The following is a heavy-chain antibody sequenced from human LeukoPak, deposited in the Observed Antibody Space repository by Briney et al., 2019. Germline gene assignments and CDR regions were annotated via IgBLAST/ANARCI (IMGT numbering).Heavy chain of an antibody. CDR2: ISYDGSNK. Sequence: PGRSLRLSCAASGFTFSSYAMHWVRQAPGKGLEWVAVISYDGSNKYYADSVNGRFTISRDNSKNTLYLQMNSLRAEDTAVYYCAREGYCSGGSCPDAFDIWGQGTMVTVSS. V-gene: IGHV3-30*04. CDR1: GFTFSSYA. J-gene: IGHJ3*02. CDR3: AREGYCSGGSCPDAFDI. D-gene: IGHD2-15*01.